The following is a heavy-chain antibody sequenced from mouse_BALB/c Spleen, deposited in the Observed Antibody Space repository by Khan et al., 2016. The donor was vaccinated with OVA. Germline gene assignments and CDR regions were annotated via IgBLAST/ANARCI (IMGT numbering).Heavy chain of an antibody. D-gene: IGHD2-10*01. CDR3: ARQPYYHYYIMDY. CDR2: IWSDGST. V-gene: IGHV2-6*02. CDR1: GFSLTNYG. Sequence: VELVESGPGLVAPSQSLSITCTVSGFSLTNYGVHWVRQPPGKGLEWLVVIWSDGSTNYNSVLKSRLSISKDNSKSQVFLKMNSLQTDDTAMYYCARQPYYHYYIMDYWGQGTSVTVSS. J-gene: IGHJ4*01.